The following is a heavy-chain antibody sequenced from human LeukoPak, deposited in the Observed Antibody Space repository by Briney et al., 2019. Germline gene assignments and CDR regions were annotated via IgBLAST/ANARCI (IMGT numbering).Heavy chain of an antibody. D-gene: IGHD6-13*01. J-gene: IGHJ4*02. CDR3: ARESAYQSSSWYGTFDY. CDR2: ISYDGSNK. V-gene: IGHV3-30*01. Sequence: QRGGSVRLLCGASGFPFSSYAMHGVRQAPGKGREGVAVISYDGSNKFYADSVKGRFTISRDNSKNTLHLQMNSLRAEDTAVYYCARESAYQSSSWYGTFDYWGQGTLVTVSS. CDR1: GFPFSSYA.